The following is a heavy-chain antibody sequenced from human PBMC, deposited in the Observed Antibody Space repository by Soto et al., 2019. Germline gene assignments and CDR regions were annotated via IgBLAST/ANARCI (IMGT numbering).Heavy chain of an antibody. J-gene: IGHJ3*02. CDR2: FDPEDGET. Sequence: ASVKVSCKVSGYTLTELSMHWVRQAPGKGLEWMGGFDPEDGETIYAQKFQGRVTMTGDTSTDTAYMELSSLRSEDTAVYYCATVLPIVVVITPGAFDIWGQGTMVTVSS. D-gene: IGHD3-22*01. V-gene: IGHV1-24*01. CDR1: GYTLTELS. CDR3: ATVLPIVVVITPGAFDI.